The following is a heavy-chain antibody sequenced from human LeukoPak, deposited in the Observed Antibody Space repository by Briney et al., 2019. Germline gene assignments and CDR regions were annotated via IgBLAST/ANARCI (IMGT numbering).Heavy chain of an antibody. V-gene: IGHV3-53*01. CDR3: ARDPIFGLVNQMDDYYYYGLDV. CDR2: IYSGGST. D-gene: IGHD3/OR15-3a*01. J-gene: IGHJ6*02. CDR1: GFSVSSKY. Sequence: GGSLRLSRVASGFSVSSKYMNWVRQAPGKGLEWVSVIYSGGSTYYADSVKGRFIMSRDNSKNTLYLQMNSLRADDTAVYYCARDPIFGLVNQMDDYYYYGLDVWGQGTTVTVSS.